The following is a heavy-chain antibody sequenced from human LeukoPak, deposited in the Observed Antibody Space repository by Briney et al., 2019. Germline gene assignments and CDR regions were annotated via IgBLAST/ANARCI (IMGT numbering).Heavy chain of an antibody. Sequence: SGGSLRLSCAASEFTFSSYAMSWVRQAPGKGLEWVSAISGSGGSTYYADSVKGRFTISRDNSKNTLYLQMNSLRAEDTAVYYCAKGSVYGDYYVDAFDIWGQGTMVTVSS. CDR2: ISGSGGST. V-gene: IGHV3-23*01. D-gene: IGHD4-17*01. J-gene: IGHJ3*02. CDR1: EFTFSSYA. CDR3: AKGSVYGDYYVDAFDI.